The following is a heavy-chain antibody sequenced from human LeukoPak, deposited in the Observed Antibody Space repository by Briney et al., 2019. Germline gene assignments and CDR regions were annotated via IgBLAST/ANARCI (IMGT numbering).Heavy chain of an antibody. CDR1: GGSFSGYY. D-gene: IGHD3-10*01. Sequence: SETLSLTCAVYGGSFSGYYWSWIRQPPGKGLEWIGEINHSGSTNYNPSLKSRVTISVDTSKNQFSLKLSSVTAADTAVYYCARRFYYGSGSSPGYWGQGTLVTVSS. J-gene: IGHJ4*02. CDR3: ARRFYYGSGSSPGY. V-gene: IGHV4-34*01. CDR2: INHSGST.